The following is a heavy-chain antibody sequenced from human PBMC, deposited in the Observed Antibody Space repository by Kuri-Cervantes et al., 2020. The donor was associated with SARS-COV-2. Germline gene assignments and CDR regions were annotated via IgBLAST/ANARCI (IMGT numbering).Heavy chain of an antibody. CDR2: IKQDGSEK. CDR3: AREGVDIVGAPHDAFDI. D-gene: IGHD1-26*01. V-gene: IGHV3-7*01. CDR1: GFTFSNYW. J-gene: IGHJ3*02. Sequence: GESLKISCAASGFTFSNYWMRWVRQAPGKGLEWVATIKQDGSEKYYVDSVKGRFTISRDNAKNSLYLQMNSLRAEDTAVYYCAREGVDIVGAPHDAFDIWGQGTMVTVSS.